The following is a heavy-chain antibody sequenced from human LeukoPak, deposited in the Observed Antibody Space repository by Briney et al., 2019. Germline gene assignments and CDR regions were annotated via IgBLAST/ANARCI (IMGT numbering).Heavy chain of an antibody. Sequence: GGSLRLSCAASGFTCDDYAMHWVRQAPGKGLEWVSGISWNSGRIGYVDSVKGRFTISRDNAKNSLYLQMNSLKPEDMAVYYCAKSTYYDFWSGYLDYWGQGTRVTVSS. V-gene: IGHV3-9*03. CDR1: GFTCDDYA. J-gene: IGHJ4*02. CDR3: AKSTYYDFWSGYLDY. CDR2: ISWNSGRI. D-gene: IGHD3-3*01.